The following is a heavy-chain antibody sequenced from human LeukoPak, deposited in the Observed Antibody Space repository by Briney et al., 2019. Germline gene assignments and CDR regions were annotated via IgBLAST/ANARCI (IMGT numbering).Heavy chain of an antibody. CDR3: ARDSGASPFDY. J-gene: IGHJ4*02. Sequence: GRSLRLSCAASGFTFSSSGMHWVRQAPGKGLEWVAVIWHDGSNENYADSVKGRFTISRDNSKDTLFLQMNSLRVEDTAMYYCARDSGASPFDYWGQGTLVTDSS. CDR1: GFTFSSSG. CDR2: IWHDGSNE. V-gene: IGHV3-33*01. D-gene: IGHD3-10*01.